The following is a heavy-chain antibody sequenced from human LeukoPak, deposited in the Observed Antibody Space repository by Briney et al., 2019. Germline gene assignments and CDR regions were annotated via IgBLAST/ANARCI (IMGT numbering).Heavy chain of an antibody. D-gene: IGHD2-15*01. V-gene: IGHV1-69*05. CDR3: ARGRLLAGRVGY. J-gene: IGHJ4*02. CDR1: GGTFSSYA. CDR2: IIPIFGTA. Sequence: ASVKVSCKASGGTFSSYAISWVRQAPGQGLEWMGGIIPIFGTANYAQKFQGRVTITTDESTSTAYMELRSLRSDDTAVYYCARGRLLAGRVGYWGQGTLVTVSS.